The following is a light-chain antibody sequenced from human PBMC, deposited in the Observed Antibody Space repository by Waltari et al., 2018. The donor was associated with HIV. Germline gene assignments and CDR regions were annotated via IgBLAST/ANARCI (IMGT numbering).Light chain of an antibody. Sequence: DVLMTQSPLLLPVTPGEPASISCRSSQTVLHTNGYNYLNWYLQKPGQSPQLLIYLGSNRASGVPDRFSCSGSDTDFTLKISRVEAEDVGVYYCMQTLQSPTLGQGTKVEIK. CDR2: LGS. V-gene: IGKV2-28*01. CDR1: QTVLHTNGYNY. J-gene: IGKJ1*01. CDR3: MQTLQSPT.